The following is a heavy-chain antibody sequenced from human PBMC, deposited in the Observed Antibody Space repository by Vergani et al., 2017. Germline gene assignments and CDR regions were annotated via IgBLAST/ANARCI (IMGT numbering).Heavy chain of an antibody. J-gene: IGHJ4*02. CDR3: ARDSGASIAVAGTIDY. Sequence: EVQLVESGGNLVQPGGSLRLSCAASGFTFSSYSMNWVRQAPGKGLEWVSYISSTSSTIYYADSVKGRFTISRDNAKNSLYLQMNTLRAEDTAVYYCARDSGASIAVAGTIDYWGQGTLVTVSS. V-gene: IGHV3-48*01. D-gene: IGHD6-19*01. CDR2: ISSTSSTI. CDR1: GFTFSSYS.